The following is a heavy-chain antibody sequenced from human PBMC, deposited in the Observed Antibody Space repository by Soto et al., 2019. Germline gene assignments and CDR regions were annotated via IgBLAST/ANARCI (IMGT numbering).Heavy chain of an antibody. Sequence: SVEVSCKASGGTFSSYAISWVRQAPGQGLEWMGGIIPIFGTANYAQKFQGRVTITADESTSTAYMELSSLRSEDTAVYYCARGGGTYYYGSGSRAFDPWGQGTLVTVSS. J-gene: IGHJ5*02. V-gene: IGHV1-69*13. CDR1: GGTFSSYA. D-gene: IGHD3-10*01. CDR3: ARGGGTYYYGSGSRAFDP. CDR2: IIPIFGTA.